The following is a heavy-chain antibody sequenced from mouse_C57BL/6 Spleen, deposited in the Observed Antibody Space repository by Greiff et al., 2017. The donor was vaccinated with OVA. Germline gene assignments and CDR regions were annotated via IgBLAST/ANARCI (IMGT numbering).Heavy chain of an antibody. CDR3: TGVRAWFAY. CDR2: IRLKSDNYAT. V-gene: IGHV6-3*01. D-gene: IGHD2-2*01. J-gene: IGHJ3*01. Sequence: EVKLMESGGGLVQPGGSMKLSCVASGFTFSNYWMNWVRQSPEKGLEWVAQIRLKSDNYATHYAESVKGRFTISRDDSKSSVYLQMNNLRAEDTGIYYCTGVRAWFAYWGQGTLVTVSA. CDR1: GFTFSNYW.